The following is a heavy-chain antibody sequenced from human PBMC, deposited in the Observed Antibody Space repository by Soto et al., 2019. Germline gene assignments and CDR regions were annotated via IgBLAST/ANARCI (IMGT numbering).Heavy chain of an antibody. CDR2: VIPNLGVT. Sequence: GASVKVSCKASGGTLSSYTFSWVRQAPGQGLEWMGRVIPNLGVTNYAKKFQGRFTIVVDTSTSTAYMELNSLRYEDTAVYYCASSVVDYGDYYYGMDVWGQGTTVTVSS. J-gene: IGHJ6*02. V-gene: IGHV1-69*02. CDR1: GGTLSSYT. CDR3: ASSVVDYGDYYYGMDV. D-gene: IGHD4-17*01.